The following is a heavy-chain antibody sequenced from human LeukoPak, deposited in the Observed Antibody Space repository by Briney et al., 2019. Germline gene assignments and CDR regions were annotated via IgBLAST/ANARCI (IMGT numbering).Heavy chain of an antibody. CDR1: GGTFSSYA. CDR3: ARDWGCSSTSCYAGWFDP. CDR2: TIPIFGTA. Sequence: SVKVSCKASGGTFSSYAISWVRQAPGQGLEWMGGTIPIFGTANYAQKFQGRVTITTDESTSTAYTELSSLRSEDTAVYYCARDWGCSSTSCYAGWFDPWGQGTLVTVSS. J-gene: IGHJ5*02. V-gene: IGHV1-69*05. D-gene: IGHD2-2*01.